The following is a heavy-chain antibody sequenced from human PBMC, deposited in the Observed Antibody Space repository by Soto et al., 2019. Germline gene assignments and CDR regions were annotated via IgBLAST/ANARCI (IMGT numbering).Heavy chain of an antibody. D-gene: IGHD3-22*01. CDR2: ISGSGGST. J-gene: IGHJ4*02. Sequence: GGSLRLSNTAAEFTIIGYGMSWVRQAPGKGLEWVSAISGSGGSTYYADSVKGRFTISRDNSKNTLYLQMNSLRAEDTAVYYCAGHEQDYYDSSGYLDYWGQGTLVTVSS. V-gene: IGHV3-23*01. CDR3: AGHEQDYYDSSGYLDY. CDR1: EFTIIGYG.